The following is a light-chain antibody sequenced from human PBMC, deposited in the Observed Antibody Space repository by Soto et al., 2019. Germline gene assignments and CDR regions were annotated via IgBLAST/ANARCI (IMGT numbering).Light chain of an antibody. CDR2: DTS. CDR1: TGAVTSGHY. Sequence: QAVVTQEPSLTVSPGGTVTLTCGSSTGAVTSGHYPYWFQQKPGQAPRTLIYDTSNKHSWTPARFSGSLLGGKAALTLSGAQPEDEAEYYCVLSYSGATLVFGGGTKLTVL. V-gene: IGLV7-46*01. CDR3: VLSYSGATLV. J-gene: IGLJ3*02.